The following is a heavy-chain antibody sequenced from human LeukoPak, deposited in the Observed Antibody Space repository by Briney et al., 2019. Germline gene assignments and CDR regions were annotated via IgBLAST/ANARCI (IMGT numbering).Heavy chain of an antibody. CDR1: GFTFDDYG. J-gene: IGHJ4*02. CDR3: WSDKAYYDILTGSPSRYNFDY. D-gene: IGHD3-9*01. Sequence: PGGSLRLSCAASGFTFDDYGMSWVRQAPGKGLEWVSGINWNGGSTGYADSVKGRFTISRDNAKNSLYLQMNSLRAEDTALYYCWSDKAYYDILTGSPSRYNFDYWGQGTLVTVSS. CDR2: INWNGGST. V-gene: IGHV3-20*04.